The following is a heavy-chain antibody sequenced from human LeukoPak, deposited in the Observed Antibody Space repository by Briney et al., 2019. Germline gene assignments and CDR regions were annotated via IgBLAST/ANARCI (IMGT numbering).Heavy chain of an antibody. CDR1: GFTFSNYA. J-gene: IGHJ4*02. Sequence: GGSLTLSCAASGFTFSNYAMSWFRQAPGKGLEWVSGISGSGDSAYYADSVKGRFTISRDNSKNTLYLQMNSLRVEDTAVYYCAKMPGYYYDSSGYYRFDYWGQGTLVTVSS. V-gene: IGHV3-23*01. D-gene: IGHD3-22*01. CDR3: AKMPGYYYDSSGYYRFDY. CDR2: ISGSGDSA.